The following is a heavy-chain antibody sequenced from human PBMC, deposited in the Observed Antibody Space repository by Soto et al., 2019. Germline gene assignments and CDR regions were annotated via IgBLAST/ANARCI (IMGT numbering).Heavy chain of an antibody. CDR1: GGSISSSSYY. CDR2: IYYSGST. J-gene: IGHJ5*02. Sequence: SETLSLTCTVSGGSISSSSYYWGWIRQPPGKGLEWIGYIYYSGSTNYNPSLKSRVTISVDTSKNQFSLKLSSVTAADTAVYYCARRTLTVTTDFDWFDPWGQGTLVTVSS. V-gene: IGHV4-61*05. D-gene: IGHD4-17*01. CDR3: ARRTLTVTTDFDWFDP.